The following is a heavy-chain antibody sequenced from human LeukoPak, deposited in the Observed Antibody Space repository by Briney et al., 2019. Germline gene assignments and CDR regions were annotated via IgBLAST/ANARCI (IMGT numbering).Heavy chain of an antibody. J-gene: IGHJ4*02. D-gene: IGHD2-2*01. Sequence: EASVKVSCKASGYTFTGYYMHWVRQAPGQGLEWMGWINPNSGGTNYAQKFQGRVTMTRDTSISTAYMELSRLRSDDTAVYYCAQSVVPAAIGRASPHTAADYWGQGTLVTVSS. CDR1: GYTFTGYY. CDR3: AQSVVPAAIGRASPHTAADY. CDR2: INPNSGGT. V-gene: IGHV1-2*02.